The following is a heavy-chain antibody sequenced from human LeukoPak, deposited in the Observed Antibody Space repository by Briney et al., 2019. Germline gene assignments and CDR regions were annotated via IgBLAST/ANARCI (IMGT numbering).Heavy chain of an antibody. V-gene: IGHV1-69*05. CDR1: GGTFSSYA. J-gene: IGHJ6*03. Sequence: ASVKVSCKASGGTFSSYAISWVRQAPGQGLEWMGGIIPIFGTANYAQKFQGRVTITTDESTSTAYMELSSLRSEDTAVYYCARDLRVGNYYYYMDVWGKGTTVTVSS. CDR2: IIPIFGTA. D-gene: IGHD1-26*01. CDR3: ARDLRVGNYYYYMDV.